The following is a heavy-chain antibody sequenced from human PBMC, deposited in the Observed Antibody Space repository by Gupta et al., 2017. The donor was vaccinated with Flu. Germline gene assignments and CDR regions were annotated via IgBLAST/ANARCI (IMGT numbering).Heavy chain of an antibody. CDR2: IDTGGSI. J-gene: IGHJ5*02. Sequence: QVQLQESGPGLVKPSQTLSLSCTVSGASISSGSYYWSWIRQPAGKGLEWIGRIDTGGSINYNPSLKRRVTISVDTAKNQYSLRLSSVTATDTAVYYCARVAFSSSDTNWFDPWGLGTLVTVSS. D-gene: IGHD6-13*01. V-gene: IGHV4-61*02. CDR1: GASISSGSYY. CDR3: ARVAFSSSDTNWFDP.